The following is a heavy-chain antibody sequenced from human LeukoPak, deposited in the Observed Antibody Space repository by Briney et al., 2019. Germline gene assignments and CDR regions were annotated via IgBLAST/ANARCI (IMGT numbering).Heavy chain of an antibody. J-gene: IGHJ4*02. CDR2: IYYSGTT. CDR3: ARQDTAMTKFDY. V-gene: IGHV4-39*07. CDR1: GGSISSYY. Sequence: ASETLSLTCTVSGGSISSYYWDWIRQPPGKGLEWIGSIYYSGTTYYNPSLKSRVTISVDTSKNHFSLKLSSVTAADTAVYYCARQDTAMTKFDYWGQGTLVTVSS. D-gene: IGHD5-18*01.